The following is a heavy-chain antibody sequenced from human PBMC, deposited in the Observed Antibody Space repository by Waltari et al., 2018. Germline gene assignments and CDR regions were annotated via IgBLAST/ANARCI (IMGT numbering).Heavy chain of an antibody. J-gene: IGHJ4*02. CDR2: IGTVDGNT. CDR1: GYTFTSYA. D-gene: IGHD5-12*01. CDR3: SRGYSTTYHDY. Sequence: QVQLGQSGAEVKKPGASAKLSCKASGYTFTSYAMQWVRQTPGQGLEWLGYIGTVDGNTAYSPKIQGRLTITKDTSATTVYMELSSLGFEDTAMYYCSRGYSTTYHDYWGQGALVPVSS. V-gene: IGHV1-3*04.